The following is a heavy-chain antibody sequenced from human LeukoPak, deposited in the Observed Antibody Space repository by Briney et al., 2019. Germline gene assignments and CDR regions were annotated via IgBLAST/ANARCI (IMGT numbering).Heavy chain of an antibody. Sequence: PGGSLRLSCAASGFTYSNFGMHWVRQAPGKGLEWVAVISNDKINTYYGDSVKGRFAISRDNAKNTLYLQMNSLRVEDTAVYYCARGPLGWYYFDYWGQGTLVTVSS. D-gene: IGHD7-27*01. CDR2: ISNDKINT. V-gene: IGHV3-30*03. CDR3: ARGPLGWYYFDY. CDR1: GFTYSNFG. J-gene: IGHJ4*02.